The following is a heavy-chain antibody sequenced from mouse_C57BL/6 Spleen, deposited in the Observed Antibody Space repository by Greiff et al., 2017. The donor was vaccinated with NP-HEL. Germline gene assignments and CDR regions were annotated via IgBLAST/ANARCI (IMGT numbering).Heavy chain of an antibody. CDR3: TRSGSDYYGISPFAY. J-gene: IGHJ3*01. V-gene: IGHV1-15*01. CDR2: IDPETGGT. Sequence: VQLQESGAELVRPGASVTLSCKASGYTFTDYEMHWVKQTPVHGLEWIGAIDPETGGTAYNQKFKGKAILTADKSSSTAYMELRSLTSEDSAVYYCTRSGSDYYGISPFAYWGHGTLVTVSA. D-gene: IGHD1-1*01. CDR1: GYTFTDYE.